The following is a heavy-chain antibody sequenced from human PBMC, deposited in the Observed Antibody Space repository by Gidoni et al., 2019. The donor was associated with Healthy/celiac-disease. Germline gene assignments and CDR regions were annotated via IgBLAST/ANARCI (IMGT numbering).Heavy chain of an antibody. CDR3: ASDSLTMAQLDY. CDR1: GGTFSSYT. V-gene: IGHV1-69*02. D-gene: IGHD2-21*01. J-gene: IGHJ4*02. CDR2: IIPSLGIA. Sequence: QVQLVQSGAEVKKPGSSVKVSCKASGGTFSSYTISWVRPDPGLGRGWMVRIIPSLGIANYAQKFPGRVTITADKSTITAYMELSSLRAGDTAVYYCASDSLTMAQLDYWGQGTLVTVSS.